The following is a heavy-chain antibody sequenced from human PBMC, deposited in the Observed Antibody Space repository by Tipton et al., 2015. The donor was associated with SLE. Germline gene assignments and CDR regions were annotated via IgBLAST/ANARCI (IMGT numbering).Heavy chain of an antibody. CDR2: INQSGST. CDR3: ARGGNTVIKY. Sequence: TLSLTCTVSGASITSGDYSWTWIRQPAGKGLEWIGEINQSGSTSYNPSLKSRVTISIDTSKNQFSLRLRSVTAADTAVYYCARGGNTVIKYWGQGTLVTVSS. V-gene: IGHV4-30-2*01. CDR1: GASITSGDYS. D-gene: IGHD4-17*01. J-gene: IGHJ4*02.